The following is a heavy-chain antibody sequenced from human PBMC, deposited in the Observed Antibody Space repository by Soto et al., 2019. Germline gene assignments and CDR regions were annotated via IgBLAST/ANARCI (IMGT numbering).Heavy chain of an antibody. Sequence: LRLSCAASGFTFSGSATHWVRQASGKGLEWVGRIRSKANSYATAYAASVKGRFTISRDDSKNTAYLQMNSLKTEDTAVYYCTRPAIAAAGTDDYWGQGTQVTVSS. CDR3: TRPAIAAAGTDDY. V-gene: IGHV3-73*01. CDR2: IRSKANSYAT. CDR1: GFTFSGSA. J-gene: IGHJ4*02. D-gene: IGHD6-13*01.